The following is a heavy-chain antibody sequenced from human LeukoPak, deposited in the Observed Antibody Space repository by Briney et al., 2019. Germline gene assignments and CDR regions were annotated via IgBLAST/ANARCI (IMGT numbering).Heavy chain of an antibody. CDR1: GFTSSSYA. J-gene: IGHJ2*01. Sequence: PGGSLRLSCAASGFTSSSYAMSWVRQAPGKGLEWVSAISGSGGSTYYADSVKGRFTISRDNSKNTLYLQMNSLRAEDTAVYYCAKVPGYYYDSSGYNWYFDLWGRGTLVTVSS. CDR2: ISGSGGST. V-gene: IGHV3-23*01. D-gene: IGHD3-22*01. CDR3: AKVPGYYYDSSGYNWYFDL.